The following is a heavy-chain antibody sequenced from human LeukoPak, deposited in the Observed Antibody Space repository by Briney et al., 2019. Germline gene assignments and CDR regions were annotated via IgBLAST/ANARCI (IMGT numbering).Heavy chain of an antibody. J-gene: IGHJ4*02. CDR3: ARGGNASWDY. CDR1: GFTLSTNA. V-gene: IGHV3-7*01. CDR2: IKPDGTEK. Sequence: PGGSLRLSCLTSGFTLSTNAMSWVRQAPGKGLEWVANIKPDGTEKYYVDSLKGRFTISRDNTKNSLYLQMSSLRVEDTAVYYCARGGNASWDYWGQGALVTVSS.